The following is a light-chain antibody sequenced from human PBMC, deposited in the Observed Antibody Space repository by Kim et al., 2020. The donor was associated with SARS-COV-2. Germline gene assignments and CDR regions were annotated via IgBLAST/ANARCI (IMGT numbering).Light chain of an antibody. J-gene: IGKJ2*03. CDR3: QQYGSSPPYS. V-gene: IGKV3-20*01. CDR1: QSVSSSY. Sequence: EIVLTQSPGTLSLSPAERATLSCRASQSVSSSYLAWYQQKPGQAPRLLIYGASSRATGIPVRFSGSGSGTDFTLTISRLEPEDFAVYYCQQYGSSPPYSFGQGTKLEI. CDR2: GAS.